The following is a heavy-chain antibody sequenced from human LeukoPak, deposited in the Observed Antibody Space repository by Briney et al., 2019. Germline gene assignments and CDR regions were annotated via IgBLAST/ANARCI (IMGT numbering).Heavy chain of an antibody. V-gene: IGHV3-33*06. CDR2: IWYDGSKK. CDR3: AKDYEVWMVAATYTDV. CDR1: GFSFSTYG. J-gene: IGHJ6*03. Sequence: GGSLRLSCAASGFSFSTYGMHWVRQAPGKGLEWMALIWYDGSKKYYADSVKGRFTISRDNSKNTLYLQLNSLRAEDTAVYHCAKDYEVWMVAATYTDVWGKGTTVTVSS. D-gene: IGHD2-15*01.